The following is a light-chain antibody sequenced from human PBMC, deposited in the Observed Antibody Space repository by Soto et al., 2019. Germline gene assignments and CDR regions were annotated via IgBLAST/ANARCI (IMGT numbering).Light chain of an antibody. J-gene: IGLJ1*01. Sequence: QSALTQPASVSGSPGQSITISCTGTSSDVGGYNYVSWYQQHPGKAPKLMIYEVSNRPSGVTNRFCGSKSGNTASVTISELQADDEADYYRSSYTSSSTAYVFGTGTKLTVL. CDR1: SSDVGGYNY. V-gene: IGLV2-14*01. CDR3: SSYTSSSTAYV. CDR2: EVS.